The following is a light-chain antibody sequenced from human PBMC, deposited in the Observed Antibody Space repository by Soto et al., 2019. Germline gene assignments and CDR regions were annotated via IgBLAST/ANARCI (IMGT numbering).Light chain of an antibody. Sequence: QSALTQPASVSGSPGQSITISCTGTGSDVGNYVFVSWYQQYPGKAPKLIIFEVSNRPSGVSDRFSGSKSGSTASLSISGLQSEDEAYYYCFSYTSTGTLVFGTGTKLTVL. V-gene: IGLV2-14*01. CDR1: GSDVGNYVF. CDR2: EVS. CDR3: FSYTSTGTLV. J-gene: IGLJ1*01.